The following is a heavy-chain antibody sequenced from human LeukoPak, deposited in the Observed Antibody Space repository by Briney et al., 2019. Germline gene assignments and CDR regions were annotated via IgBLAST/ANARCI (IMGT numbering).Heavy chain of an antibody. V-gene: IGHV3-48*03. Sequence: GGSLRLSCAASGFTFSSYEMNWVRQPPGKGLEWVSYISSSGSTIYYADSMKGRFTISRDNAKNSLSLQMNSLRAEDTAVYYCAREGSTYNYFDYWGQGTLVSVSS. CDR1: GFTFSSYE. D-gene: IGHD5/OR15-5a*01. J-gene: IGHJ4*02. CDR2: ISSSGSTI. CDR3: AREGSTYNYFDY.